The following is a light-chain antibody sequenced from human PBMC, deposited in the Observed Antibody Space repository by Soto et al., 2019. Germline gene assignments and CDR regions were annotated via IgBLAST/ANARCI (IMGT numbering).Light chain of an antibody. Sequence: AIQLTQSPSSLSASEGDRVTITCRASQGISSALAWYQQKPGKAPKLLIYDASSLESGVPSRFSGSGSGTDFTLTISSLQPEDFATYYCQQFNSYCTFGQGTRLEIK. CDR2: DAS. CDR3: QQFNSYCT. V-gene: IGKV1-13*02. J-gene: IGKJ5*01. CDR1: QGISSA.